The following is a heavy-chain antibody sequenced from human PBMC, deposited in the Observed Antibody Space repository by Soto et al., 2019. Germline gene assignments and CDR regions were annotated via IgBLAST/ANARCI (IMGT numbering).Heavy chain of an antibody. J-gene: IGHJ4*02. D-gene: IGHD2-15*01. V-gene: IGHV4-31*03. CDR2: IYYSGST. CDR1: GGSIGSGGYY. CDR3: AREGMGSGRLPDY. Sequence: SATVSLTCTVSGGSIGSGGYYWSWIRQHPGKGLERIGYIYYSGSTYYTPSLESRVTISVDTSKTQFSVKLSSVTAAVTAVYYCAREGMGSGRLPDYCAQGTPDPVSS.